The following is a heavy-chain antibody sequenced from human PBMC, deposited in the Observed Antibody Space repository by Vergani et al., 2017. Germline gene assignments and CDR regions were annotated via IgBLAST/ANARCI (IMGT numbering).Heavy chain of an antibody. D-gene: IGHD2-2*01. CDR2: INPSGGST. CDR1: GSTFTSYF. J-gene: IGHJ6*03. CDR3: AKDMHAFYYYYYMDV. V-gene: IGHV1-46*01. Sequence: QVQLVQSGAEVKKPGASVQVSCKASGSTFTSYFMHLVRQAPGQGLEWMGIINPSGGSTSYAQKFQGRVTMTRDTSTSTVYMELSSLRSEDAAVYYCAKDMHAFYYYYYMDVWGKGTTVTVSS.